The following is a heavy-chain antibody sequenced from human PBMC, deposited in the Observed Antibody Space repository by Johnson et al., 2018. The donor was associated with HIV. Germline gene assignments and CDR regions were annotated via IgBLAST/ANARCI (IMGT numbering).Heavy chain of an antibody. J-gene: IGHJ3*02. D-gene: IGHD2-21*01. CDR2: ISSSGSTI. Sequence: QVQLVESGGGLVKPGGSLRLSCAASGFTFSDYYMSWIRQAPGKGLEWVSYISSSGSTIYYADSVKGRFPVSRDNAKNSLYLQINSLRAEDTAVYYCAASCLDWGGDCYCPWDAFDIWGQGTMVTVSS. CDR3: AASCLDWGGDCYCPWDAFDI. CDR1: GFTFSDYY. V-gene: IGHV3-11*01.